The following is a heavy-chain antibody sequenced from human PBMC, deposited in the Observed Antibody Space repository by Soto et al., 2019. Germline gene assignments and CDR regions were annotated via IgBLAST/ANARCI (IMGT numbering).Heavy chain of an antibody. J-gene: IGHJ3*02. CDR2: MSHSGGT. CDR3: ARVERGTATTVVDAFDI. CDR1: GGFVSSGSYY. Sequence: QVQLQQWGAGLLKPSETLSLTCAVYGGFVSSGSYYWSWIRQPPGKGLEWIGEMSHSGGTHFNPSLTIRVPISVDTSKNQFSLKMSSVTAADTALYYCARVERGTATTVVDAFDIWGPGTMVTVSS. V-gene: IGHV4-34*01. D-gene: IGHD1-1*01.